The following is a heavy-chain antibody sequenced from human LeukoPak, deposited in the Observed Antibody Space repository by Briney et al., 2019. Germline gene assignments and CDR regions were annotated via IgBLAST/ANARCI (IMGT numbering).Heavy chain of an antibody. CDR2: INPSGGST. V-gene: IGHV1-46*01. D-gene: IGHD2-15*01. Sequence: GESLKISCQASGYTFTRYFIHWVRQAPGRGLEWMGTINPSGGSTGYAQKFQGRVTMTRDTSTSTVYMELSSLRSEDTAVYYCAREGGGGIDIEPSFDYWGQGTLVTVSS. CDR3: AREGGGGIDIEPSFDY. CDR1: GYTFTRYF. J-gene: IGHJ4*02.